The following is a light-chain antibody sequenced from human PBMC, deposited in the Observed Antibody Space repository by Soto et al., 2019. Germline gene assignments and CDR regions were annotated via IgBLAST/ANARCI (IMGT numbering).Light chain of an antibody. CDR3: CSYAGSYTLYV. CDR1: SSDVGGYNY. Sequence: QSALIQPASVSGSRGQSITISCTGASSDVGGYNYVSWYQQFPGRAPKVMIYEVTNRPSGVPDRFSGSKSGNTASLTISGLQAEDEADYYCCSYAGSYTLYVFGTGTKLTVL. J-gene: IGLJ1*01. CDR2: EVT. V-gene: IGLV2-14*01.